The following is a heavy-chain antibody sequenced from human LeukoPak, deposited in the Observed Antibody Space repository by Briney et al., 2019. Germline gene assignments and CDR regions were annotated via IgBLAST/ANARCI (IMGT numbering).Heavy chain of an antibody. J-gene: IGHJ5*02. D-gene: IGHD3-22*01. Sequence: PSETLPLTCTVSGGSISSYYWSWIRQPPGKGLEWIGYIYYSGSTNYNPSLKSRVTISVDTSKNQFSLKLSSVTAADTAVYYCARTIIDWPHPNWFDPWGQGTLVTVSS. V-gene: IGHV4-59*01. CDR2: IYYSGST. CDR1: GGSISSYY. CDR3: ARTIIDWPHPNWFDP.